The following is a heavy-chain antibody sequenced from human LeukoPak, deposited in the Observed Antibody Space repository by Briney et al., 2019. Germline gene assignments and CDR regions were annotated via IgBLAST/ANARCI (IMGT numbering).Heavy chain of an antibody. Sequence: GGSLRLSCAASGFTFSSYSMNWVRQAPGKGLEWVSSISSSSSYIYYADSVKGRFTISRDNAKNSLYLQMNSLRAADTAVYYCAEVWGPDHNAFDIWGQGTMVTVSS. V-gene: IGHV3-21*01. CDR1: GFTFSSYS. J-gene: IGHJ3*02. CDR2: ISSSSSYI. CDR3: AEVWGPDHNAFDI. D-gene: IGHD1-14*01.